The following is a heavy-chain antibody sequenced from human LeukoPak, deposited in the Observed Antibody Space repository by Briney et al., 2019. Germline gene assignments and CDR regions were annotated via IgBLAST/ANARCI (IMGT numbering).Heavy chain of an antibody. CDR1: GFTFSSYE. D-gene: IGHD2-15*01. CDR3: ARGIVAFT. V-gene: IGHV3-48*03. J-gene: IGHJ5*02. CDR2: ISSSDYTM. Sequence: GGSLRLSCAASGFTFSSYEMNWVRQAPGKGLEWVSYISSSDYTMYYADSVKGRFTISRDNAKNSLCLQMNSLRAEDTAVYYCARGIVAFTWGQGTLVTVSS.